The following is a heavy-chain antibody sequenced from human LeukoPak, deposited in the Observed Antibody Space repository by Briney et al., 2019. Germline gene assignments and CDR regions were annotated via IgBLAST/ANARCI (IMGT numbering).Heavy chain of an antibody. CDR3: AKDLSWPSPDY. Sequence: PGGSLRLSCAASGFTFSSYGMHWVRQAPGKGLEWVAVIWYDGSNKYYADSVKGRFTISRDNSKNTLYLQMNSLRAEDTAVYYCAKDLSWPSPDYWGQGTLVTVSS. J-gene: IGHJ4*02. CDR1: GFTFSSYG. V-gene: IGHV3-33*06. CDR2: IWYDGSNK.